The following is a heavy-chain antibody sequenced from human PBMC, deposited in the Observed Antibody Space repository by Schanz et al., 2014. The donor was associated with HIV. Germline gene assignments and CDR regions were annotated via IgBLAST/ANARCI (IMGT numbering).Heavy chain of an antibody. CDR3: AKIRGTRGAYDGMDV. V-gene: IGHV3-23*04. D-gene: IGHD3-10*01. CDR1: GFTFSSYT. Sequence: EVQLVESGGGLVKPGRSLRLSCTTSGFTFSSYTMTWVRQAPGKGLEWVSGIGGSRGGTYYADSVKGRFTISRDNSKNTMFLQMNSLRVEDTAIYYCAKIRGTRGAYDGMDVWGQGTTVTVSS. CDR2: IGGSRGGT. J-gene: IGHJ6*02.